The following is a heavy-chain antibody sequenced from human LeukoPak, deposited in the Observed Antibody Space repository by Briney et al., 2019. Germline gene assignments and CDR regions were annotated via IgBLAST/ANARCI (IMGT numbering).Heavy chain of an antibody. V-gene: IGHV3-21*01. CDR2: ISSSSSYI. Sequence: GGSLRLSCAASGFTFSSYSMNWVRQAPGKGLEWVSSISSSSSYIYYADSVKGLFTISRDNAKNSLYLQMNSLRAEDTAVYYCASGESILTGFDYWGQGTLVTVSS. J-gene: IGHJ4*02. CDR3: ASGESILTGFDY. D-gene: IGHD3-9*01. CDR1: GFTFSSYS.